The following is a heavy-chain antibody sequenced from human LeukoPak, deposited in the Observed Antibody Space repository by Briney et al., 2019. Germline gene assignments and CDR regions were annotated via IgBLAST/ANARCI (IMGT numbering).Heavy chain of an antibody. CDR2: IYYSGST. Sequence: PSETLSLTCTVYGGSISSSCWGWVRQPPGKGLGWIGYIYYSGSTNYNPSLKSRVTISVDTSKNQYSLRLSSVTAADTAVYYCARVSPDSGYVDYWGRGTLVTVSS. CDR1: GGSISSSC. CDR3: ARVSPDSGYVDY. J-gene: IGHJ4*02. D-gene: IGHD1-26*01. V-gene: IGHV4-59*01.